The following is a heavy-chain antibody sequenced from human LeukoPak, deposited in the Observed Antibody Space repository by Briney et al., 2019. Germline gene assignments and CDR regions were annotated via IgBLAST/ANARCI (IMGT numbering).Heavy chain of an antibody. V-gene: IGHV3-30-3*01. CDR3: AKGRNIVATSGYFDY. CDR1: GFTFSSYA. J-gene: IGHJ4*02. D-gene: IGHD5-12*01. CDR2: VSYDGSNE. Sequence: GGSLRLSCAASGFTFSSYAMHWVRQAPGKGLEWVAAVSYDGSNEYYADSVKGRFTISRDNSKNTLYLQMNSLRAEDTAVYYCAKGRNIVATSGYFDYWGQETLVTVSS.